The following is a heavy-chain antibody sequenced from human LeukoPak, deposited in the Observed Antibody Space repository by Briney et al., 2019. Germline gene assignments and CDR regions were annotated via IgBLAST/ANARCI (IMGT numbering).Heavy chain of an antibody. J-gene: IGHJ4*02. CDR2: IYYSGST. D-gene: IGHD1-26*01. CDR3: ARQVGATTNYPWADLTTLYYFDY. V-gene: IGHV4-59*08. Sequence: PSETLSLTCTVSGGSISSYYWSWIRQPPGKGLEWIGYIYYSGSTNYNPSLKSRVTISVDTSKNQFSLKLSSVTAADTAVYYCARQVGATTNYPWADLTTLYYFDYWGQGTLVTVSS. CDR1: GGSISSYY.